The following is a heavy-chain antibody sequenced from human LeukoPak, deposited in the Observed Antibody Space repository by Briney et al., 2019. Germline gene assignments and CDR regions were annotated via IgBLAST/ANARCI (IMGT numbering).Heavy chain of an antibody. CDR2: ISSSGSSI. Sequence: GGSLRLSCAASGFTFSSNEMNWVRQAPGKGLEWVSYISSSGSSIYYADSVKGRFTISRDNAKNSLYLQMNSLRAEDTAVYYCARDHRGSGSRYYYYFMDVWGKGTTVTISS. J-gene: IGHJ6*03. CDR1: GFTFSSNE. V-gene: IGHV3-48*03. D-gene: IGHD3-10*01. CDR3: ARDHRGSGSRYYYYFMDV.